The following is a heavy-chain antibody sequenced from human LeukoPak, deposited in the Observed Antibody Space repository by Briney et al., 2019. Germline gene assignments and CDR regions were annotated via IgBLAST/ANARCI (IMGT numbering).Heavy chain of an antibody. CDR1: GFTFSSYA. J-gene: IGHJ4*02. D-gene: IGHD3-22*01. Sequence: GGSLRLSCAASGFTFSSYAMSWVRQAPGKGLEWVSAISSSGGSTYYGDSVKGRFTISRDNSKNTPYLQMNSLRAEGTAVYYCAKRYYYDNSGLWDSWGQGTLVTVSS. CDR3: AKRYYYDNSGLWDS. V-gene: IGHV3-23*01. CDR2: ISSSGGST.